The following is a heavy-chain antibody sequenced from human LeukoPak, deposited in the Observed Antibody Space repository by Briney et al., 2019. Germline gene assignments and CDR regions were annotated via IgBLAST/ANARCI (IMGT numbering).Heavy chain of an antibody. Sequence: GESLKISCKGSGYSFTSYWIGWVRQMPGKGLEWKGIIYPGDSDTRYSPSFQGQVTISADKSISTAYLQWSSLKASDTAMYYCARFGFGRVSNPNHWTDYWGQGTLVTVSS. D-gene: IGHD3-10*01. V-gene: IGHV5-51*01. J-gene: IGHJ4*02. CDR2: IYPGDSDT. CDR1: GYSFTSYW. CDR3: ARFGFGRVSNPNHWTDY.